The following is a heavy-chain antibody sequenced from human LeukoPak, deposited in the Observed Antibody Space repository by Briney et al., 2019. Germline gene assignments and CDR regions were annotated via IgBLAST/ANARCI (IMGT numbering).Heavy chain of an antibody. CDR1: GFTFSNYG. CDR3: AKELSGGWPFDY. D-gene: IGHD6-19*01. Sequence: GGSLRLSCAASGFTFSNYGMSWVRQAPGKGLQWVSVISGSGTNTYYADSVKGRFTISRDNSKNTLYLQMNSLRAEDTAVYYCAKELSGGWPFDYWGQGTLVTVSS. J-gene: IGHJ4*02. CDR2: ISGSGTNT. V-gene: IGHV3-23*01.